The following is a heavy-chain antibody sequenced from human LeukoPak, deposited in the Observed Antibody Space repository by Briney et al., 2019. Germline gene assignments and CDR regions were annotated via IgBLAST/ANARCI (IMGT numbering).Heavy chain of an antibody. V-gene: IGHV4-61*08. CDR3: ARDNPHGAVMPA. CDR2: IYYSGNT. J-gene: IGHJ5*02. Sequence: SETLSLTCTVSGGSISSGGYYWSWIRQHPGKGLEWIGYIYYSGNTNYNPSLKSRVTISVDTSKNQFSLKLSSVTAADTAVYYCARDNPHGAVMPAWGQGTLVTVSS. CDR1: GGSISSGGYY. D-gene: IGHD3-16*01.